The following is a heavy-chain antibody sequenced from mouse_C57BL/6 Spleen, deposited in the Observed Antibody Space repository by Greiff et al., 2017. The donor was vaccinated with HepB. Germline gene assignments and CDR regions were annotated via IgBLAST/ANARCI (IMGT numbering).Heavy chain of an antibody. CDR3: ARGDDYLYAMDY. Sequence: VQLKQSGPELVKPGDSVKISCKASGYSFTGYFMNWVMQSHGKSLEWIGRINPYNGDTFYNQKFKGKATLTVDKSSSTAHMELRSLTSEDSAVYYCARGDDYLYAMDYWGQGTSVTVSS. D-gene: IGHD2-4*01. CDR1: GYSFTGYF. CDR2: INPYNGDT. V-gene: IGHV1-20*01. J-gene: IGHJ4*01.